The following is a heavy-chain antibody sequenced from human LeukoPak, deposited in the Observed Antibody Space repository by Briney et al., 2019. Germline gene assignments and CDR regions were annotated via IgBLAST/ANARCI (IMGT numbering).Heavy chain of an antibody. CDR1: GGTFSSYA. D-gene: IGHD2-15*01. CDR3: ARRYCSGGSCYRDHWFDP. Sequence: ASVKVSCKASGGTFSSYAISWVRQAPGQGLEWMGGIIPIFGTANYAQKFQGRVTITADESTSTAYMELSSLRSEDTAVYYCARRYCSGGSCYRDHWFDPWGQGTLVTISS. V-gene: IGHV1-69*13. CDR2: IIPIFGTA. J-gene: IGHJ5*02.